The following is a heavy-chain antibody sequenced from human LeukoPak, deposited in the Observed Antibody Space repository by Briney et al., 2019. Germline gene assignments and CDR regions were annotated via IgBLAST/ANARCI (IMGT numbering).Heavy chain of an antibody. CDR3: ARVMSGYDPHFDY. J-gene: IGHJ4*02. CDR1: GGSFSGYY. V-gene: IGHV4-34*01. Sequence: SETLSLTCAVYGGSFSGYYWSWIRQPPGKGLEWIGEINHSGSTNYNPSLKSRVTISVDTSKNQFSLKLSSVTAADTAVYYCARVMSGYDPHFDYWGQGTLVTVSS. D-gene: IGHD5-12*01. CDR2: INHSGST.